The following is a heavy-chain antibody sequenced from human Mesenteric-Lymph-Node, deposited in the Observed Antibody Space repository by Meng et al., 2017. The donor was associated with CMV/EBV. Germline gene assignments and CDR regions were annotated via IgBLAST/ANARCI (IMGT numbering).Heavy chain of an antibody. CDR1: GGTFSSYA. J-gene: IGHJ4*02. Sequence: SVKVSCKASGGTFSSYAISWVRQAPGQGLEWMGGIIPIFGTANYAQKFQGRVTITTDESTSTAYMELSSLRSEDTAVYYCWASGWYAGPFDYWGQGTLVTVSS. CDR3: WASGWYAGPFDY. D-gene: IGHD6-19*01. CDR2: IIPIFGTA. V-gene: IGHV1-69*05.